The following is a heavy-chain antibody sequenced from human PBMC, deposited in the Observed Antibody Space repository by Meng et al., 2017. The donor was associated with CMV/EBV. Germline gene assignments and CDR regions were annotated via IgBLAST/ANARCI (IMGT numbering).Heavy chain of an antibody. V-gene: IGHV3-30*02. CDR3: ARKYSSSSRWFDP. CDR1: GVTFSSYD. J-gene: IGHJ5*02. Sequence: GESLKISCVVSGVTFSSYDMFWVRQAPGKGLEWVAFIRFDGSSEYYADSVKGRFTISRDDSEDTLYLRMNSLRGEDTAMYYCARKYSSSSRWFDPWGQGTQVTVSS. D-gene: IGHD4-11*01. CDR2: IRFDGSSE.